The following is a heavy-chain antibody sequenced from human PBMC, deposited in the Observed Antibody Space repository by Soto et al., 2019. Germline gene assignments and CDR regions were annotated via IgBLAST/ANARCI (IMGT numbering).Heavy chain of an antibody. J-gene: IGHJ3*02. CDR1: GATFSSYT. CDR2: IIPIHGIA. Sequence: SVKVSCKASGATFSSYTISWVRQAPGQGLEWMGRIIPIHGIAKYAQKFQARVTVTTDTSASTAYMELSSLRSEDTAVYYCALVLRYFDWPNDAFDIWGQGTMVTVSS. CDR3: ALVLRYFDWPNDAFDI. V-gene: IGHV1-69*02. D-gene: IGHD3-9*01.